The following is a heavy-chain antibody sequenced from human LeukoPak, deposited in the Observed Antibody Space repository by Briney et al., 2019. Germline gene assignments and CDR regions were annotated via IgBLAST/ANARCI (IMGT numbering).Heavy chain of an antibody. J-gene: IGHJ4*02. D-gene: IGHD3-22*01. V-gene: IGHV3-20*04. CDR1: GFTFDDYG. CDR2: INWNGGSS. Sequence: GGSLRLSCAASGFTFDDYGMSWVRQAPGKGLEWVSGINWNGGSSGYADSVKGRFTISRDNAKNSLYLQMNSLRAEDTALYYCARDACYYDSSGYYFRPPVGYFDYWGQGTLVTVSS. CDR3: ARDACYYDSSGYYFRPPVGYFDY.